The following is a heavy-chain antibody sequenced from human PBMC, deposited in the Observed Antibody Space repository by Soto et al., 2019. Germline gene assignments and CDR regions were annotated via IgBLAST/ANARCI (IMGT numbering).Heavy chain of an antibody. J-gene: IGHJ4*02. Sequence: GGSLRLSCAASGFTVSSNYMSWVRQAPGKGLEWVSVIYSGGSTYYADSVKGRFTISRDNSKNTLYLEMNTLSPEDMAVYYCARDFEPYTSGPDYWGQGTLVTVSS. D-gene: IGHD6-19*01. CDR3: ARDFEPYTSGPDY. V-gene: IGHV3-53*01. CDR2: IYSGGST. CDR1: GFTVSSNY.